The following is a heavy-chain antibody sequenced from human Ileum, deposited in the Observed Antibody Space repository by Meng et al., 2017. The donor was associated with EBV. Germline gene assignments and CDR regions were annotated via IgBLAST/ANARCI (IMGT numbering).Heavy chain of an antibody. J-gene: IGHJ4*02. D-gene: IGHD1-26*01. Sequence: QVPLQASGQGLVTPSDTLSLTCALHGGSLSSDYWGSCVRQSPEKGLEWIGELYPTWPTYYTPSLKRRVSISIDKSKHQLSLKLNSVTAADTAVYYCVRGGTYYLSYWGQGSLVTVSS. CDR1: GGSLSSDYW. CDR2: LYPTWPT. CDR3: VRGGTYYLSY. V-gene: IGHV4-4*02.